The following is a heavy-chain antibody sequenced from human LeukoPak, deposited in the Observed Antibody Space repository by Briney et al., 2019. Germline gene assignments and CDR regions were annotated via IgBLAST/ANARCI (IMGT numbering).Heavy chain of an antibody. CDR3: AKGRPYSSSSALDY. D-gene: IGHD6-6*01. Sequence: QTGGSLRLSCAASGFTFDDYAMHWVRQAPGKGLEWVSGISWNSGSIGYADSVKGRFTISRDNAKNSLYLQMNSLRAEDTALYYCAKGRPYSSSSALDYWGQGTLVTASS. CDR2: ISWNSGSI. J-gene: IGHJ4*02. V-gene: IGHV3-9*01. CDR1: GFTFDDYA.